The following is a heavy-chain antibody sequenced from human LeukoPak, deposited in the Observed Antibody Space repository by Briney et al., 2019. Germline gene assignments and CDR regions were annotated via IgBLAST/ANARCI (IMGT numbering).Heavy chain of an antibody. CDR3: ARFHARIVGATNAFDI. Sequence: ASMKVSCKASGYTFTGYYMHWVRQAPGQGLEWMGWINPNSGGTNYAQKFQGRVTMTRDTSISTAYMELSRLRSDDTAVYYCARFHARIVGATNAFDIWGQGTMVTVSS. D-gene: IGHD1-26*01. CDR1: GYTFTGYY. CDR2: INPNSGGT. V-gene: IGHV1-2*02. J-gene: IGHJ3*02.